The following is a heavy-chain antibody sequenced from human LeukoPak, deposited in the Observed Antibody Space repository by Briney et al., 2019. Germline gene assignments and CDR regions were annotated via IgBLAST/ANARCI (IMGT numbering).Heavy chain of an antibody. Sequence: PSQTLSLTCTVSGGSISSYYWSWIRQPAGKGLEWIGRIYTSGSTNYNPSLKSRVTMSVDTSKNQFSLKLSSVTAADTAVYYCARARITMVRGVIIVGWFDPWGQGTLVTVSS. CDR3: ARARITMVRGVIIVGWFDP. D-gene: IGHD3-10*01. J-gene: IGHJ5*02. CDR1: GGSISSYY. V-gene: IGHV4-4*07. CDR2: IYTSGST.